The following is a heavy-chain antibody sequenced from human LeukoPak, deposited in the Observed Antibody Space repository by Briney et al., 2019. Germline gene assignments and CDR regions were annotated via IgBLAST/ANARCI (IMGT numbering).Heavy chain of an antibody. CDR3: ARCPSYLGQYTAMANFDY. V-gene: IGHV3-53*05. Sequence: GESLRLSCAASGFTVSSNYMSWVRQAPGKGLEWVSIIHSGGSTYYADSVKGRFTISRDNSKNTLYLQMNSLRAEDTAVYYCARCPSYLGQYTAMANFDYWGQGTLVTVSS. D-gene: IGHD5-18*01. J-gene: IGHJ4*02. CDR1: GFTVSSNY. CDR2: IHSGGST.